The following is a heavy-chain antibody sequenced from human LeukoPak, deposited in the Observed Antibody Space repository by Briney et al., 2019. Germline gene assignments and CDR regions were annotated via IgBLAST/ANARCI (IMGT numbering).Heavy chain of an antibody. D-gene: IGHD6-13*01. J-gene: IGHJ4*02. CDR3: ARDIEAAGLFLDY. V-gene: IGHV3-7*01. CDR2: MKYDGSEK. CDR1: GFTFSSYW. Sequence: GGSLRLSCAASGFTFSSYWMSWVRQAPGKGLEWVANMKYDGSEKYYVDSVKGRFTISRDNAKNPLYLQMNSLRAEDTAVYYCARDIEAAGLFLDYWGQGALVTVSS.